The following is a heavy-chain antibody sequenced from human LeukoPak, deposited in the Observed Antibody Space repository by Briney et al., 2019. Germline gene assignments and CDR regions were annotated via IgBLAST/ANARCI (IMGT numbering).Heavy chain of an antibody. Sequence: PSETLSLTCTVSGGSISSYYWSWIRQPPGKGLEWIGYIYYSGSTNYNPSLKSRVTISVDTSKNQFSLKLSSVTAADTAVYYCASEPFDYYDSSKNWFDPWGQGTLVTVSS. CDR2: IYYSGST. D-gene: IGHD3-22*01. CDR1: GGSISSYY. J-gene: IGHJ5*02. V-gene: IGHV4-59*01. CDR3: ASEPFDYYDSSKNWFDP.